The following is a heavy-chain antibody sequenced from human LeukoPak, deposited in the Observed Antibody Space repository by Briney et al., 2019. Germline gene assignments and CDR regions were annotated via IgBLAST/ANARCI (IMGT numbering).Heavy chain of an antibody. CDR3: ARAPIQLWSYYFDY. V-gene: IGHV3-30*02. D-gene: IGHD5-18*01. Sequence: GGSLRLSCAASGFTFSSYGMHWVRQAPGKGLEWVAFIRYDGSNKYYADSVKGRFTISRDNSKNTLYLQMNSLRAEDTAVYYCARAPIQLWSYYFDYWGQGTLVTVSS. CDR2: IRYDGSNK. CDR1: GFTFSSYG. J-gene: IGHJ4*02.